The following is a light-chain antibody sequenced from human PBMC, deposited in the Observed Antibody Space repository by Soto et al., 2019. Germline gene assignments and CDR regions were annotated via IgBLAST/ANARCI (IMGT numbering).Light chain of an antibody. J-gene: IGLJ2*01. CDR3: AAWDDSLRAPV. CDR1: SSNIGSNY. V-gene: IGLV1-47*01. CDR2: RDD. Sequence: QSVLTQPPSASATPGQRITISCFGSSSNIGSNYGYWYQQLPGTAPKLLISRDDERPSGVPDRFSGCKSGTSASLAISGVRAEDAADYFWAAWDDSLRAPVFGGGTKLTVL.